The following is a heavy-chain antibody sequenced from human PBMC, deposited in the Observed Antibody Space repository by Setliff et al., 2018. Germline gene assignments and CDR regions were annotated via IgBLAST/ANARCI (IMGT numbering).Heavy chain of an antibody. Sequence: ASVKVSCKASGYTFTSYGISWVGQAPGQGLEWMGWISAYNGNTNYAQKLQGRVTMTTDPSTSTAYMELKSLGSDDQAVYYCAGVRRELVDYWGQGTLVTVSS. CDR3: AGVRRELVDY. V-gene: IGHV1-18*01. D-gene: IGHD1-26*01. CDR1: GYTFTSYG. CDR2: ISAYNGNT. J-gene: IGHJ4*02.